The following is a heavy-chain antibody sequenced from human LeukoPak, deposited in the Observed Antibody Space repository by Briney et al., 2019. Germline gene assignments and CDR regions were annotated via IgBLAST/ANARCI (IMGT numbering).Heavy chain of an antibody. CDR3: TRVEDSSSPFDY. J-gene: IGHJ4*02. D-gene: IGHD6-6*01. V-gene: IGHV3-49*04. CDR1: GFTFGDYA. Sequence: PGGFLRLSCTASGFTFGDYAMSWVRQAPGKGLEWVGFIRSKAYGGTTEYAASVKGRFTISRDDSKSIAYLQMNSLKTEDTAVYYCTRVEDSSSPFDYWGQGTLVTVSS. CDR2: IRSKAYGGTT.